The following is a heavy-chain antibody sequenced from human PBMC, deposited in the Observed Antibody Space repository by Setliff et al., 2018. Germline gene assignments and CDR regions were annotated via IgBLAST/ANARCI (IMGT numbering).Heavy chain of an antibody. CDR3: RLWFGELLRDY. CDR2: LDNDGST. Sequence: GASVKVSCKASGYTFTTFGVSWVRQVPGQGLEWVSLLDNDGSTYYADSVKGRFTISRDNSKNTLYLQMSSLRTEDTAVYYCRLWFGELLRDYWGQGTLVTVSS. J-gene: IGHJ4*02. D-gene: IGHD3-10*01. CDR1: GYTFTTFG. V-gene: IGHV3-53*01.